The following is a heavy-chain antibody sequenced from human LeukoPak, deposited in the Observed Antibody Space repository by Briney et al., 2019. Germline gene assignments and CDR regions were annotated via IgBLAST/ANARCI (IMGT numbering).Heavy chain of an antibody. CDR1: GFTFSNYA. CDR3: ARDPNGDYIGAFDFQR. J-gene: IGHJ1*01. V-gene: IGHV3-23*01. CDR2: IRGSGGTT. Sequence: GGSLRLSCAASGFTFSNYAMMWIRQAPGKGLEWVSAIRGSGGTTSYADSVKGRFTISRDNLRNTLYLQMNSLRADDTAVYFCARDPNGDYIGAFDFQRWGQGTQVTVSS. D-gene: IGHD4-17*01.